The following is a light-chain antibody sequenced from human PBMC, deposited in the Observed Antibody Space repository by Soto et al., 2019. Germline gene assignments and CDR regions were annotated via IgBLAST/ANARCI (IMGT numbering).Light chain of an antibody. CDR2: GAS. Sequence: EIVLTQSPGTLSLSPGERATLSCRASQCVSSSYLAWYQQKPGQAPRLLIYGASSRATGIPDRFSGSGSGTDFTLTISRLEPEDFAVYYCQRYGSSPYTFGQGTKLEI. CDR3: QRYGSSPYT. CDR1: QCVSSSY. V-gene: IGKV3-20*01. J-gene: IGKJ2*01.